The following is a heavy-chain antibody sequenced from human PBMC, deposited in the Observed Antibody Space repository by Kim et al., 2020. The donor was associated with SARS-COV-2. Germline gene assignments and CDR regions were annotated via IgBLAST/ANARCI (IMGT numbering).Heavy chain of an antibody. CDR2: INPNSGDT. D-gene: IGHD6-13*01. V-gene: IGHV1-2*06. CDR1: GYTFTDYY. CDR3: ARATAANSEFDY. Sequence: VKVSCKASGYTFTDYYMHWVRQAPGQGLEWMGRINPNSGDTNYAQKFQGRVTMTRDTSISTEYMELSRLRSDDTAVYYCARATAANSEFDYWGQGTLVTVSS. J-gene: IGHJ4*02.